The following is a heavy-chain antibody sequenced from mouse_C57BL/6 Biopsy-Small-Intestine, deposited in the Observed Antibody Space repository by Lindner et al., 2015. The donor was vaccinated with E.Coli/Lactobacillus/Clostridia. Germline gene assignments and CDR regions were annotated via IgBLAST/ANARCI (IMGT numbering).Heavy chain of an antibody. V-gene: IGHV1-80*01. CDR3: ARGEGGDFDY. CDR1: GYVFSNYW. CDR2: IYPGDGDS. Sequence: VQLQESGAELVKPGASVKISCKASGYVFSNYWMNWVKQRPGKGLEWIGQIYPGDGDSNYNGKFKGKATLTADKSSSTAFMQLSSLTSEDSAVYFCARGEGGDFDYWGQGTTLTVSS. J-gene: IGHJ2*01.